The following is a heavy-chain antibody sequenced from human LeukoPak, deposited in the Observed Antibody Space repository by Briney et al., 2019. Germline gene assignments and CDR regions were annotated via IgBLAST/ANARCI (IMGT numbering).Heavy chain of an antibody. V-gene: IGHV3-23*01. D-gene: IGHD3-3*01. CDR1: GFTFSSYA. CDR3: AKDSAPIFGVVTDYFDY. Sequence: GGSLRLSCAASGFTFSSYAMSWVRQAPGKGLEWVSAISGSGGSTYYADSVKGRFTTSRDNSKNTLYLQMSSLRAEDTAVYYCAKDSAPIFGVVTDYFDYWGQGTLVTVSS. J-gene: IGHJ4*02. CDR2: ISGSGGST.